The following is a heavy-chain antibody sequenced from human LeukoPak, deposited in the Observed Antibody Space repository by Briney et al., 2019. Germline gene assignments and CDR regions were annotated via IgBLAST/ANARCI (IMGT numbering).Heavy chain of an antibody. V-gene: IGHV4-30-4*01. CDR1: GGSISSGDYY. J-gene: IGHJ4*02. D-gene: IGHD6-6*01. CDR3: ARGRMSIAARHFDY. CDR2: IYYSGST. Sequence: PSETLSLTCTVSGGSISSGDYYWSWIRQPPGKGLEWIGYIYYSGSTNYNPSLKSRVTISVDTSKNQFSLKLSSVTAADTAVYYCARGRMSIAARHFDYWGQGTLVTVSS.